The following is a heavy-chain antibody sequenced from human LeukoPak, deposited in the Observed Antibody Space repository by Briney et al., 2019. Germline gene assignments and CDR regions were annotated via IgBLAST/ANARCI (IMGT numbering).Heavy chain of an antibody. D-gene: IGHD5-24*01. CDR3: ARGPRMGITDYYGMDV. CDR1: GCTFSSYA. J-gene: IGHJ6*04. Sequence: ASVKVSCKASGCTFSSYAINWVRQAPGQGLDWMGGIIPIFGTANYAQKFQGRVTITADESTSTAYMELSSLRSEDTAVYYCARGPRMGITDYYGMDVWGKGTTVTVSS. V-gene: IGHV1-69*13. CDR2: IIPIFGTA.